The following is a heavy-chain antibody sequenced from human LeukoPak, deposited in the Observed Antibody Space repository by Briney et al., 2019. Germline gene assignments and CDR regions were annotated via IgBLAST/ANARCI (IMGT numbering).Heavy chain of an antibody. J-gene: IGHJ4*02. V-gene: IGHV3-21*01. CDR3: ATWDDYGDFVAFEY. CDR2: ISSSATYI. Sequence: GGSLRLSCGDSGFTFSSYTMNWVRQAPGKGLEWVASISSSATYIYYADSVRGRFTISRDDAKKSVFLHMNRLRAEDTAVYFCATWDDYGDFVAFEYWGQGTLVTVSS. CDR1: GFTFSSYT. D-gene: IGHD4-17*01.